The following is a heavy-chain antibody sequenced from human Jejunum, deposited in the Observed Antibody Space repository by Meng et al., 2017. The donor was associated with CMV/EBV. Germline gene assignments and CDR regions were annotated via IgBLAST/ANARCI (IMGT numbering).Heavy chain of an antibody. Sequence: SGFTVCDYWMHWVRQGPGKGLVWVSRVDYDGSSATYADSVKSRFTISRDNAKNTLYLQMNSLRAEDTAVYYCARVATLSTIPWFDPWGQGTLVTVSS. J-gene: IGHJ5*02. D-gene: IGHD3-3*01. CDR1: GFTVCDYW. CDR2: VDYDGSSA. V-gene: IGHV3-74*01. CDR3: ARVATLSTIPWFDP.